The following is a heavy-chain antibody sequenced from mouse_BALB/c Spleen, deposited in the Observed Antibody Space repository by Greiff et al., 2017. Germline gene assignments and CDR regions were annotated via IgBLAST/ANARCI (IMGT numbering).Heavy chain of an antibody. CDR1: GFTFSDYY. Sequence: EVQLVESGGGLVKPGGSLKLSCAASGFTFSDYYMYWVRQTPEKRLEWVATISDGGSYTYYPDSVKGRFTISRDNAKNNLYLQMSSLKSEDTAMYYCARGGYGNLFAYWGQGTLVTVSA. CDR2: ISDGGSYT. V-gene: IGHV5-4*02. D-gene: IGHD2-10*02. J-gene: IGHJ3*01. CDR3: ARGGYGNLFAY.